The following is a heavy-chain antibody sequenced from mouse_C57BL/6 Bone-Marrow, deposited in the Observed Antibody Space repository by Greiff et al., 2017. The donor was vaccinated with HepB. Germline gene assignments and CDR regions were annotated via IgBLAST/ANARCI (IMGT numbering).Heavy chain of an antibody. CDR2: IDPSDSYT. CDR1: GYTFTSYW. V-gene: IGHV1-69*01. Sequence: QVQLKQPGAELVMPGASVKLSCKASGYTFTSYWMHWVKQRPGQGLEWIGEIDPSDSYTNYNQKFKGKSTLTVDKSSSTAYMQLSSLTSEDSAVYYCARDGSSYVRYAMDYWGQGTSVTVSS. J-gene: IGHJ4*01. D-gene: IGHD1-1*01. CDR3: ARDGSSYVRYAMDY.